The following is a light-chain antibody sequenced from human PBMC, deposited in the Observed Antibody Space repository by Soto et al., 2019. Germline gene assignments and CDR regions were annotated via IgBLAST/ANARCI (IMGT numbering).Light chain of an antibody. CDR2: AAS. CDR3: QQYNSYSWT. Sequence: IQMTQSPSTLSSSLGDRVTITCRASQSISSWLAWYQQKPGKAPQFLIQAASNLQSGVPSRFSGSVSGTEGTITISSLKKDDGATYYCQQYNSYSWTFGQGTKVDIK. CDR1: QSISSW. V-gene: IGKV1-5*01. J-gene: IGKJ1*01.